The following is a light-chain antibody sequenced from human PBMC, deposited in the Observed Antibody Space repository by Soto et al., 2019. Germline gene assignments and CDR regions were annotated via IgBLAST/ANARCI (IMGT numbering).Light chain of an antibody. CDR2: AAS. J-gene: IGKJ3*01. V-gene: IGKV1-27*01. CDR3: QKYNSSPRT. Sequence: DILMTQSPSSLSASLGDRVTITCRASQGISNYLAWYQQKPGKVPKLLIYAASTLQPGVPSRFSGTGSGTDFTLTISSLQPEDVATYYCQKYNSSPRTFGPGTKVDIK. CDR1: QGISNY.